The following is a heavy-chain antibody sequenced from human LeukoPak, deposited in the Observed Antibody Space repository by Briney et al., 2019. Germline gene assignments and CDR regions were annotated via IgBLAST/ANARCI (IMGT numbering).Heavy chain of an antibody. J-gene: IGHJ4*02. CDR1: GFTFSRYA. V-gene: IGHV3-21*05. CDR2: ISRTNEI. Sequence: GGSLRLSCTASGFTFSRYALNWVRQAPGKGLEWVSYISRTNEIHDADSVKGRFTISRDDAKNSLYLQMNSLRVDDTAVYYCARDDNWAFDYWGQGTLVTGSS. CDR3: ARDDNWAFDY. D-gene: IGHD1-1*01.